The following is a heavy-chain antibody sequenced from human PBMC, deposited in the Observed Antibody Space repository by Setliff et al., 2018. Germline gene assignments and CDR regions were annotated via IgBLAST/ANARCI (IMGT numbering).Heavy chain of an antibody. V-gene: IGHV3-21*01. CDR1: GFTFSSYS. CDR3: ARDLSGWVRWELAYY. Sequence: GGSLRLSCAASGFTFSSYSMNWVRQAPGKGLEWVSSISSSSSYIYYADSVKGRFTISRDNSKNTLYLQMNSLRAEDTAVYYCARDLSGWVRWELAYYWGQGTLVTVSS. CDR2: ISSSSSYI. J-gene: IGHJ4*02. D-gene: IGHD1-26*01.